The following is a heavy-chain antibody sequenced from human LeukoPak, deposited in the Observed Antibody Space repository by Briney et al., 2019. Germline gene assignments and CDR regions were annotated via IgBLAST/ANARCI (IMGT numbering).Heavy chain of an antibody. Sequence: ETLSLTCAVYGGSFSGYYRSWIRQPPGKGLEWVANIKQDGSEKHYVDSVKGRFTISRDNPKNTLYLQMNSLRAEDTAVYYCARGNYYGQDYWGQGTLVTVSS. CDR1: GGSFSGYY. J-gene: IGHJ4*02. D-gene: IGHD3-10*01. V-gene: IGHV3-7*01. CDR3: ARGNYYGQDY. CDR2: IKQDGSEK.